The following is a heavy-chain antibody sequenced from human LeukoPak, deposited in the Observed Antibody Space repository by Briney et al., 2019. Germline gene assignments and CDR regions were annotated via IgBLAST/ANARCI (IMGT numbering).Heavy chain of an antibody. D-gene: IGHD2-2*02. V-gene: IGHV3-23*01. CDR3: TKARSASSSSCYNY. CDR2: ISGSVTST. Sequence: GGSLRLSCAASGFTFSNYSMTWVRQAPGKGLEWVSSISGSVTSTYYADSVKGWFTISRDNSKNTLGLQMDRLRGEDTAVYYCTKARSASSSSCYNYWGQGILVTVSS. CDR1: GFTFSNYS. J-gene: IGHJ4*02.